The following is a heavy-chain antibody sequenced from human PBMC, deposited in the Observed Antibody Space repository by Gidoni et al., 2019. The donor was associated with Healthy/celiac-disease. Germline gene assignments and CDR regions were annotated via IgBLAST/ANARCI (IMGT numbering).Heavy chain of an antibody. CDR2: IWYDGSNK. Sequence: QVQLVESGGGVVQPGRSLRLSCAASGFTFSSYGMHWVRQAPGKGLEWVAVIWYDGSNKYYADSVKGRFTISRDNSKNTLYLQMNSLRAEDTAVYYCARDPTRYYDSNYYFDYWGQGTLVTVSS. D-gene: IGHD3-22*01. CDR1: GFTFSSYG. J-gene: IGHJ4*02. V-gene: IGHV3-33*01. CDR3: ARDPTRYYDSNYYFDY.